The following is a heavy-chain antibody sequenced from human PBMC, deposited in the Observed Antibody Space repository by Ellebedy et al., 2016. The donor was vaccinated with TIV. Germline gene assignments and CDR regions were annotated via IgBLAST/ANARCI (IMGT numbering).Heavy chain of an antibody. CDR1: GYTFINSY. D-gene: IGHD1-26*01. V-gene: IGHV1-2*02. Sequence: ASVKVSCKASGYTFINSYIHWVRQAPGQGLEWLGWINPHNGGTNYALNFRGKVPMTTDMSINTAYMELSTLTFDDTAIYYCAKGLLRELLGFDSWGQGTLVAVSS. J-gene: IGHJ4*02. CDR3: AKGLLRELLGFDS. CDR2: INPHNGGT.